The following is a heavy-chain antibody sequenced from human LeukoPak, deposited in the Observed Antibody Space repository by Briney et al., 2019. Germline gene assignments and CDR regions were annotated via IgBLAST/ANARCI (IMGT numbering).Heavy chain of an antibody. J-gene: IGHJ6*03. D-gene: IGHD2-8*01. CDR1: GFTFDDYG. CDR2: INWNGGST. Sequence: GGSLRLSCAASGFTFDDYGMSWVRQAPGKGLEWVSGINWNGGSTGYADSVKGRFTISRDNAKNSLYLQMNSLRAEDTALYYCAREAYCTNGACYTRDYYYYMDVWGKGTTVTVSS. V-gene: IGHV3-20*04. CDR3: AREAYCTNGACYTRDYYYYMDV.